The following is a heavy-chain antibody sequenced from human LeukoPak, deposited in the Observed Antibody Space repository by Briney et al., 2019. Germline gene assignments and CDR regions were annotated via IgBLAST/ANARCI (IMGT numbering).Heavy chain of an antibody. Sequence: SETLSLTCTASGGSISSYYWSWIRQPPGKGLEWIGYIYYSGSTNYNPSLKSRVTISVDTSKNQFSLKLSSVTAADTAVYYCARLIGYCSSTSCWDYYYYGMDVWGKGTTVTVPS. V-gene: IGHV4-59*01. D-gene: IGHD2-2*01. CDR1: GGSISSYY. J-gene: IGHJ6*04. CDR2: IYYSGST. CDR3: ARLIGYCSSTSCWDYYYYGMDV.